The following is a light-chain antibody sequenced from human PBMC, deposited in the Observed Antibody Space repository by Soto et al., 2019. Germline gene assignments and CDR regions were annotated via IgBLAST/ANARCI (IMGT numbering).Light chain of an antibody. V-gene: IGLV2-14*01. Sequence: QSALTQPASVSGSPGQSITISCTGTSSDFGAYNSVSWYQQHPGKPPKLMIYEVSSRPSGVSSRFSGSKSGSTASLTISGLQAEDEADYYCSSYSSSSTTLHVFGTGTKLTVL. J-gene: IGLJ1*01. CDR2: EVS. CDR1: SSDFGAYNS. CDR3: SSYSSSSTTLHV.